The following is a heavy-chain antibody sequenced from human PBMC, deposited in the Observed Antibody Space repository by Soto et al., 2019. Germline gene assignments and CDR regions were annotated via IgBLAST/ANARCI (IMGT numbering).Heavy chain of an antibody. D-gene: IGHD1-7*01. CDR3: ARGIVEDWNYSGWFDP. V-gene: IGHV4-30-4*01. Sequence: PSETLSLTCTVSGGSISSGDYYWSWLRQPPGKGLEWIGYIYYSGSTYYNPSLKSRVTISVDTSKNQFSLKLSSVTAADTAVYYCARGIVEDWNYSGWFDPWGQGTLVTVSS. J-gene: IGHJ5*02. CDR2: IYYSGST. CDR1: GGSISSGDYY.